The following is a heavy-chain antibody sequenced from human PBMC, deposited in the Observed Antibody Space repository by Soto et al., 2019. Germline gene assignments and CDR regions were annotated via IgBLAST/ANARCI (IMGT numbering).Heavy chain of an antibody. CDR1: GGSFRSFA. D-gene: IGHD6-6*01. CDR2: FIPFLRTA. J-gene: IGHJ6*02. CDR3: FNCRGREHRTKPGLEGAARHLGSYYAMDV. V-gene: IGHV1-69*01. Sequence: QVHLVQSGAEVKKPGSSVNVSCKASGGSFRSFAFSWVRQAPGHGLEWMGGFIPFLRTAHYSEKLQGRVTMTADEATSRVYLQLSRLTAEDTAVSYYFNCRGREHRTKPGLEGAARHLGSYYAMDVWGQGTTITGSS.